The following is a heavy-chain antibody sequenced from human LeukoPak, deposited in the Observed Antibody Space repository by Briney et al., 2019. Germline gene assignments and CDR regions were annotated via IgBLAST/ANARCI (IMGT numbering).Heavy chain of an antibody. Sequence: GASVKVSYKVSGYTLTELSMHWVRQAPGKGLEWMGGFDPEDGETIYAQKFQGRVTMTEDTSTDTAYMELSSLRSEDTAVYYCATERITGTTLGFDYWGQGTLVTVSS. CDR3: ATERITGTTLGFDY. D-gene: IGHD1-7*01. CDR1: GYTLTELS. CDR2: FDPEDGET. V-gene: IGHV1-24*01. J-gene: IGHJ4*02.